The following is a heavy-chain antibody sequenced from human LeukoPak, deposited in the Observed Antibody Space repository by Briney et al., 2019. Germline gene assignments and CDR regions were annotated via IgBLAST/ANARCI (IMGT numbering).Heavy chain of an antibody. Sequence: ASVKVSCKASGYTFTSYDINWVRQATGQGLEWMGWMNPNSGNTGYAQKFQGRVTMTRNTSISTAYMELSSLRSEDTAVYYCARGGVYSRIFGVVTNYYMDVWGKGTTVTVSS. D-gene: IGHD3-3*01. CDR3: ARGGVYSRIFGVVTNYYMDV. CDR2: MNPNSGNT. J-gene: IGHJ6*03. V-gene: IGHV1-8*01. CDR1: GYTFTSYD.